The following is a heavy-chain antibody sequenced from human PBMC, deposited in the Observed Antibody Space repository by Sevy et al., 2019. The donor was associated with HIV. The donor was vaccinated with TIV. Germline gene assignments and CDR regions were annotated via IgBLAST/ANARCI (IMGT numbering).Heavy chain of an antibody. J-gene: IGHJ3*02. CDR2: IKQCGNER. CDR1: AFSLSNYY. D-gene: IGHD2-21*01. CDR3: AREGVIYDDDGRDFDDAFDI. Sequence: GGSLRLSCAASAFSLSNYYMTWVRQAPGKGLEWVANIKQCGNERLYLESVKGRFTISRDDSKNSVYLQMTSLRAEDTAVYYCAREGVIYDDDGRDFDDAFDIWGHGTMVTVSS. V-gene: IGHV3-7*01.